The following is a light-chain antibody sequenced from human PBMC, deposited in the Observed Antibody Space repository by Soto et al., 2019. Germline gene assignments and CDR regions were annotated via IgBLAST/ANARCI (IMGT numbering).Light chain of an antibody. CDR3: SSYTSSSTRRVV. V-gene: IGLV2-14*01. CDR2: DVS. J-gene: IGLJ2*01. Sequence: QSALTQPASVSGSPGQSITISCTGTSSDVGGYNYVSWYKQHPGKAPKLMIYDVSNRPSGVSNRFSGSKSGNTASLTISGLQAEDEADYYCSSYTSSSTRRVVFGGGTKLTVL. CDR1: SSDVGGYNY.